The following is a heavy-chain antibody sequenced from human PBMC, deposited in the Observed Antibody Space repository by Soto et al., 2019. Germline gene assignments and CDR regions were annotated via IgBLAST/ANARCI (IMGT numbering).Heavy chain of an antibody. Sequence: SETLSLTCTVSGGSIISGDYYWSWIRQPPGKGLEWIGYIYYSGSTYYNPSLKSRVTISVDTSKNQFSLKLSSVTAAVTAVYYCARLTQYTIFGVVITHWGQGTLVTVSS. CDR1: GGSIISGDYY. CDR3: ARLTQYTIFGVVITH. V-gene: IGHV4-30-4*01. D-gene: IGHD3-3*01. J-gene: IGHJ4*02. CDR2: IYYSGST.